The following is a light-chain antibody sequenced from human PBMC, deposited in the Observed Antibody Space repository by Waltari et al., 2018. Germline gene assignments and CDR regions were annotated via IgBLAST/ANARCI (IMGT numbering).Light chain of an antibody. J-gene: IGKJ1*01. Sequence: EIVMTQSPATLPVYPGEKANLSCRASQSVSSNFAWYQQKPGQAPRLLIYGASTRATGIPARFSGSGSGTEFTLTISSLQSEDFAVYYCQQYNNLWTFGQGTKVEIK. CDR1: QSVSSN. V-gene: IGKV3-15*01. CDR2: GAS. CDR3: QQYNNLWT.